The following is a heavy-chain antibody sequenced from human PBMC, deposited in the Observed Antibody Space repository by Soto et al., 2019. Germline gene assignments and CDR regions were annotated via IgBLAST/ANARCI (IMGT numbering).Heavy chain of an antibody. D-gene: IGHD6-13*01. V-gene: IGHV2-26*04. CDR2: IFSNDEK. CDR3: ASTYSTSWYWFDP. Sequence: QVTVKESGPVLVKPTETLTLTCTVSGFSLSNAGLGVSWIRQPPGKALEWLAHIFSNDEKSYSTSLKSRLTISKDTSKSQLVLTTTNMDPVDTATYYCASTYSTSWYWFDPWGQGTLVTVSS. J-gene: IGHJ5*02. CDR1: GFSLSNAGLG.